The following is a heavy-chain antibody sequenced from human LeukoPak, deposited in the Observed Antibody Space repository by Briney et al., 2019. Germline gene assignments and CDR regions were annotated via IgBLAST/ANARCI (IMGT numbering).Heavy chain of an antibody. D-gene: IGHD2-2*01. J-gene: IGHJ4*02. CDR3: ASSEEYQLLFNGY. V-gene: IGHV1-2*02. Sequence: GASVKVSCKASGYTFTGYYMHWVRQVPGQGLEWMGWINPNSGGTNYAQKFQGRVTMTRDTSISTAYMELSRLRSDDTAVYYCASSEEYQLLFNGYWGQGTLVTVSS. CDR2: INPNSGGT. CDR1: GYTFTGYY.